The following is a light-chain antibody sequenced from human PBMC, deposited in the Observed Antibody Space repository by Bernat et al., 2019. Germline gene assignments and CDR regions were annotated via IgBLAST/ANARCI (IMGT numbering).Light chain of an antibody. CDR1: QSISSY. CDR2: AAS. V-gene: IGKV1-39*01. J-gene: IGKJ5*01. Sequence: DIQMTQSPSSLSASVGDRVTITCRASQSISSYLNWYQQTPGKAPKPLIYAASSLQSGVPSRFSVSGSGTDFTLTISSLQPEDFATYYCQQSYSTPSINFGQGTRLEIK. CDR3: QQSYSTPSIN.